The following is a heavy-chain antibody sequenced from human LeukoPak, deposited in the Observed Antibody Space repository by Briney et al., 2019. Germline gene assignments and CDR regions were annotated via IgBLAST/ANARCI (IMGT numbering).Heavy chain of an antibody. J-gene: IGHJ6*03. D-gene: IGHD5-24*01. Sequence: SETLSLTCTVSGDSISNGNYHWGWIRQSPGQGLEWIASVYKTGSTFYNPSLKSRVTMSLDMSKNQFSLKLNSLTAADTAVYYCATVSRVAVGWHKKKYYYYYMDVWGKGTTVTVSS. CDR1: GDSISNGNYH. CDR3: ATVSRVAVGWHKKKYYYYYMDV. V-gene: IGHV4-39*07. CDR2: VYKTGST.